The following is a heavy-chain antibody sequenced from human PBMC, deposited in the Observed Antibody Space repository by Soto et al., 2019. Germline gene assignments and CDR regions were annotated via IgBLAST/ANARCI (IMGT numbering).Heavy chain of an antibody. D-gene: IGHD3-9*01. J-gene: IGHJ4*02. CDR2: IYWDDDR. CDR1: GFSLSTNTVG. CDR3: AQTTPFDFKGSYFDY. V-gene: IGHV2-5*02. Sequence: QITLKESGPTLVQPTQTLTLTCTLSGFSLSTNTVGVGWIRQPPGKALEWLALIYWDDDRRYIPSLKNRLSITKDTSEGQVVLTMTDMDPVDPATYYCAQTTPFDFKGSYFDYWGPGIMVTVSS.